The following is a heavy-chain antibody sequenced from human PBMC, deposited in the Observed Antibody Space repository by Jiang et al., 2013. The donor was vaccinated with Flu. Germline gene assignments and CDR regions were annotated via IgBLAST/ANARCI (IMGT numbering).Heavy chain of an antibody. CDR3: AKDTRGKVYCSSTSCYTVSWFTGXFDI. CDR2: ISWNSGSI. D-gene: IGHD2-2*02. Sequence: VQLVESGGGLVQPGRSLRLSCAASGFTFDDYAMHWVRQAPGKGLEWVSGISWNSGSIGYADSVKGRFTISRDNAKNSLYLQMNSLRAEDTALYYCAKDTRGKVYCSSTSCYTVSWFTGXFDIWGQGTMVTVSS. J-gene: IGHJ3*02. CDR1: GFTFDDYA. V-gene: IGHV3-9*01.